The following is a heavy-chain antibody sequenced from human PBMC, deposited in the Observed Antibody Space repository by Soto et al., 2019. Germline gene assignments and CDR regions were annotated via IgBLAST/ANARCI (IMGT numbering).Heavy chain of an antibody. CDR2: ISYDGSNK. Sequence: QVQLVESGGGVVQPGRSLRLSCAASGFTFSSYGMHWVRQAPGKGLEWVAVISYDGSNKYYADSVKGRFTISRDNSKNTLYLQMNSLRAEDTAVYYCGKAPLRDGYNYDGYFDYWGQGTLVTVSS. J-gene: IGHJ4*02. D-gene: IGHD5-12*01. CDR3: GKAPLRDGYNYDGYFDY. V-gene: IGHV3-30*18. CDR1: GFTFSSYG.